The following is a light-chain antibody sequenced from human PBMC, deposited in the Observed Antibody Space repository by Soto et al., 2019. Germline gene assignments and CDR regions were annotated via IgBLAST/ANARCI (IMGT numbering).Light chain of an antibody. Sequence: QSVLTQPASVSGSPGQSITISCTGTSSDVGGYKFVSRYQQHPGKAPKLMIYEVSNRPSGVSHRFSGSKSGNTASLTISGLPAEDAADYYCISYTTSSTRVFGGGTKLTVL. CDR1: SSDVGGYKF. CDR2: EVS. J-gene: IGLJ3*02. CDR3: ISYTTSSTRV. V-gene: IGLV2-14*01.